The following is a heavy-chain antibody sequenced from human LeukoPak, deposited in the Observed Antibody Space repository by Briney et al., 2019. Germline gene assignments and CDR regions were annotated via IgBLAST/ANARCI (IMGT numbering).Heavy chain of an antibody. Sequence: PGGSLRLPCAASGFTVSSNYMSWVRQAPGKGLEWVSVIYSGGSTYYADSVKGRFTIPRDNSKNTLYLQMNSLRAEDTAVYYCARAAYYYDSSGYNEAFDIWGQGKMGTVSS. CDR2: IYSGGST. CDR1: GFTVSSNY. V-gene: IGHV3-53*01. CDR3: ARAAYYYDSSGYNEAFDI. J-gene: IGHJ3*02. D-gene: IGHD3-22*01.